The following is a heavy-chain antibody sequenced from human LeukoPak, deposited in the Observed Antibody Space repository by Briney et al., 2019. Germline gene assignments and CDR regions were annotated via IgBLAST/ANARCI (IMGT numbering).Heavy chain of an antibody. V-gene: IGHV3-23*01. CDR2: ISGSGGST. CDR1: GFTFSSYA. D-gene: IGHD2-21*02. J-gene: IGHJ4*02. CDR3: AKDPLSFSVVTPDY. Sequence: GGSLRLSCAASGFTFSSYAMSCVRQAPGKGVEWVSAISGSGGSTYYADSVKGRVTISRENSKNTLYLQMNNPIAQDTAVYYYAKDPLSFSVVTPDYWGQGTLVTVSS.